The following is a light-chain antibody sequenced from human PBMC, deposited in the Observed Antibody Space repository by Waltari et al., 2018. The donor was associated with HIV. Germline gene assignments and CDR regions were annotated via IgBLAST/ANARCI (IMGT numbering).Light chain of an antibody. CDR3: CSYAGSYPVV. CDR1: SSDVGVYNF. V-gene: IGLV2-11*01. Sequence: QSALTQPRSVSGSPGQSVTISCTGTSSDVGVYNFVSWYQQHPGKAPKLMIYDVSKRPSVVPYLFSGSKSGNTASLTISGLQAEDEADYYCCSYAGSYPVVFGGGTKLTVL. CDR2: DVS. J-gene: IGLJ2*01.